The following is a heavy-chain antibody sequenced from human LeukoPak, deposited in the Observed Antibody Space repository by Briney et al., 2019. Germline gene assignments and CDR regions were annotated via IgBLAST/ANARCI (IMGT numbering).Heavy chain of an antibody. Sequence: PSETLSLTCTVSGDSISSGRYYWGWIRQPPGKGLEWIGSIYYSGSTYYNPSLKSRVTISVDTSKNQFSLKLYSVAAADTAVYYCARDHTVIASEKTWGRGTLVTVSS. CDR3: ARDHTVIASEKT. V-gene: IGHV4-39*07. J-gene: IGHJ4*02. D-gene: IGHD3-3*02. CDR2: IYYSGST. CDR1: GDSISSGRYY.